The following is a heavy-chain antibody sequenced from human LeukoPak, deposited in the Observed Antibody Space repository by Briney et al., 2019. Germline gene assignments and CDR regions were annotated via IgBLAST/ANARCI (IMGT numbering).Heavy chain of an antibody. Sequence: ASVKVSCKASGYTFTSYAMHWVRQAPGQRLEWMGWINAGNGNTKYSQEFQGRVTITRDTSASTAYMELSSLRSEDMAVYYCARTPSRDGYNYGAFDIWGQGTMVTVSS. CDR3: ARTPSRDGYNYGAFDI. V-gene: IGHV1-3*03. CDR1: GYTFTSYA. D-gene: IGHD5-24*01. CDR2: INAGNGNT. J-gene: IGHJ3*02.